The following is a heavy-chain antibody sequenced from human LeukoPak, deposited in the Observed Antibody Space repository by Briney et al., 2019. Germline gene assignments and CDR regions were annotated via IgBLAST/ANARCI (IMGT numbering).Heavy chain of an antibody. CDR2: IIPIFGTA. CDR1: GGTFSSYA. D-gene: IGHD3-3*01. J-gene: IGHJ6*02. CDR3: ASPVLRFLERGRYGMDV. V-gene: IGHV1-69*13. Sequence: SVKVSCKAYGGTFSSYAISWVRQAPGQGLEWMGGIIPIFGTANYAQKFQGRVTITADESTSTAYMELSSLRSEDTAVYYCASPVLRFLERGRYGMDVWGQGTTVTVSS.